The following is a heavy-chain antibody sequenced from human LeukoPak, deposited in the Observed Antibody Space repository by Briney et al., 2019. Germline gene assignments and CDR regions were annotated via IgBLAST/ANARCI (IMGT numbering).Heavy chain of an antibody. CDR2: IYTSGST. Sequence: PSQTLSLTCTVSGGSISSGSYYWSWIRQPAGKGLEWIGRIYTSGSTNYNPSLKSRVTISVDTSKNQFSLKLSSVTAEDTAVYYCARDPGGPIWGQGTMVTVSS. D-gene: IGHD1-26*01. V-gene: IGHV4-61*02. J-gene: IGHJ3*02. CDR1: GGSISSGSYY. CDR3: ARDPGGPI.